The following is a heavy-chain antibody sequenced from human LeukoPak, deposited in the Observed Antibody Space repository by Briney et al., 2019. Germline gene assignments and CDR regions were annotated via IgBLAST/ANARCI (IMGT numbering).Heavy chain of an antibody. D-gene: IGHD3-10*01. CDR3: ARDPRRYYYGSGSYYPLYNWFDP. V-gene: IGHV1-3*01. Sequence: ASVKVSCKASGYTFTSYAMHWVRQAPGQRLEWMGWINAGNGNTKYSQKFQGRVTITRDTSASTAYMELSSLRSDDTAVYYCARDPRRYYYGSGSYYPLYNWFDPWGQGTLVTVSS. CDR1: GYTFTSYA. CDR2: INAGNGNT. J-gene: IGHJ5*02.